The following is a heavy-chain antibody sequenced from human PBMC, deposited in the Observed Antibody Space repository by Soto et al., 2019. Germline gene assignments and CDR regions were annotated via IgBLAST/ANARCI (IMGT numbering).Heavy chain of an antibody. V-gene: IGHV3-49*03. Sequence: PGGSLRLSCTASGFTFGDYAMSWFRQAPGKGLEWVGFIRSKAYGGTTEYAASVKGRFTISRDDSKSIAYLQMNSLKTEDTAVYYCTRERTVTTFYFDYWGQGTLVTVSS. D-gene: IGHD4-4*01. CDR1: GFTFGDYA. CDR2: IRSKAYGGTT. J-gene: IGHJ4*02. CDR3: TRERTVTTFYFDY.